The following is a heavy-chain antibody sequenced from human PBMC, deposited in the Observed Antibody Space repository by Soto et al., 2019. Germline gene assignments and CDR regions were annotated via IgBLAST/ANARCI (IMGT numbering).Heavy chain of an antibody. D-gene: IGHD4-17*01. CDR1: GGSFSGYY. Sequence: QVQLQQWGAGLLKPSETLSLTCAVYGGSFSGYYWSWIRQPPGKGLEWIGEINHSGSTNYNPSLKSRVTRSVDTSQNPFSLKLSSVTAADTAVYYCARVRGRVDYWGQGTLVTVSS. CDR2: INHSGST. V-gene: IGHV4-34*01. J-gene: IGHJ4*02. CDR3: ARVRGRVDY.